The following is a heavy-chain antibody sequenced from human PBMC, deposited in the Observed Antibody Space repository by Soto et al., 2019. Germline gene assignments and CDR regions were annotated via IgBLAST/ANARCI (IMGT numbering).Heavy chain of an antibody. CDR3: ARDANYEPDY. D-gene: IGHD1-7*01. J-gene: IGHJ4*02. CDR1: GYTCSSYG. CDR2: IRVSDGLI. V-gene: IGHV1-18*01. Sequence: QVYLVQSGGEVKKPGASVKVSCKTSGYTCSSYGLSWVRQAPGQGLEWVGWIRVSDGLIKYAERMGGRVAVTIDSSTSTAYMELRSLRPDDTAVYYCARDANYEPDYWGQGTLVTVSS.